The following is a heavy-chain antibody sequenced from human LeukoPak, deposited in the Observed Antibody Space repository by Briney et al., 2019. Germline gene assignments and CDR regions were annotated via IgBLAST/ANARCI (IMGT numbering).Heavy chain of an antibody. J-gene: IGHJ6*03. CDR2: IYYSGST. V-gene: IGHV4-39*07. Sequence: SETLSLTCTVSGGSISSSSYYWGWIRQPPGKGLEWIGSIYYSGSTYYNPSLKSRVTISVDTSKNQFSLKLSSVTAADTAVYYCARKYYYYYMDVWGKGTTVTVSS. CDR1: GGSISSSSYY. CDR3: ARKYYYYYMDV.